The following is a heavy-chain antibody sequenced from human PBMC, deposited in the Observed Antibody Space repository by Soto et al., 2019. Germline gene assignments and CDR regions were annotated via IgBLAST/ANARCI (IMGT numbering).Heavy chain of an antibody. CDR3: AKCMQAYWNYDAHHI. CDR1: GFTFSSYS. D-gene: IGHD2-8*01. J-gene: IGHJ3*02. Sequence: LRLSCAASGFTFSSYSMTWVRQAPGKGLEWVAHITGSAGTTYYADSVKGRFTISRDTSRNTVYLQMNSLRAEDTALYYCAKCMQAYWNYDAHHIWGQGTMVTVSS. V-gene: IGHV3-23*01. CDR2: ITGSAGTT.